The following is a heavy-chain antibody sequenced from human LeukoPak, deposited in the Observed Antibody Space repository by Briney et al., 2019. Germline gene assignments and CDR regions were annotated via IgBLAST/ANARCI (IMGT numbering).Heavy chain of an antibody. Sequence: GGSLRLSCAASGFTFSSYWMHWVRQAPGKGLVWVSRINSDGSSTSYADSVKGRFTISRDNAKNTLYLQMNSLRVEDTAVFHCAREGTYSNGPDYWGQGTLVTVSS. CDR1: GFTFSSYW. D-gene: IGHD3-22*01. V-gene: IGHV3-74*01. CDR3: AREGTYSNGPDY. J-gene: IGHJ4*02. CDR2: INSDGSST.